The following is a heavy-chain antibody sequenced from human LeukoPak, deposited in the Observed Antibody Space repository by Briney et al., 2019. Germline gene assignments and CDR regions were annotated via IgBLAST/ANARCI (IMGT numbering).Heavy chain of an antibody. CDR2: TRFDGKNK. Sequence: PGGSLRLSCAASGFTFSRYGMHWVRQAPGKGLEWVSFTRFDGKNKYYADSVKGRFTISKDSSKNTLDLQMSSLRTEDTAVYYCARGSQYNILTGFIAGAMDDFDYWGQGTLVTVSS. D-gene: IGHD3-9*01. V-gene: IGHV3-30*02. J-gene: IGHJ4*02. CDR3: ARGSQYNILTGFIAGAMDDFDY. CDR1: GFTFSRYG.